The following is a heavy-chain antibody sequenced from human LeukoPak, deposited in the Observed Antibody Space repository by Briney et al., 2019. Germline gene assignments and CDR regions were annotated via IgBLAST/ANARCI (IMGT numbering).Heavy chain of an antibody. J-gene: IGHJ6*02. Sequence: GGSLRLSCVGSGLSFSDYWMNWVRQAPGKGLEWVAIIRQDGSETHYVDSVKGRFTISRDNAKNSLYLQMSNLRAEDTAVYFCARGGGLDVWGQGATVTVSS. CDR2: IRQDGSET. CDR3: ARGGGLDV. D-gene: IGHD3-16*01. CDR1: GLSFSDYW. V-gene: IGHV3-7*03.